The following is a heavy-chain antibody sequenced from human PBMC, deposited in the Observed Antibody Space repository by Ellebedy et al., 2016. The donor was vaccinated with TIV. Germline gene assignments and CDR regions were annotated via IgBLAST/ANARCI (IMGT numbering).Heavy chain of an antibody. CDR2: FNLRGTT. CDR3: AKWTVGYCSSASCYTGDY. D-gene: IGHD2-2*02. V-gene: IGHV4-34*01. Sequence: MPSETLSLTCAVYGVSFYNYYWSWIRQFPGKGLEWIGEFNLRGTTNYNPSLKSRVTISVDTSKNWFSLKLNSVTAADTAVYYCAKWTVGYCSSASCYTGDYWGQGTRVTVSS. CDR1: GVSFYNYY. J-gene: IGHJ4*02.